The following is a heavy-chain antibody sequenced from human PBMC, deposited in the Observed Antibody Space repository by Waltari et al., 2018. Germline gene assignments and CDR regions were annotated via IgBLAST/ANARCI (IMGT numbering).Heavy chain of an antibody. D-gene: IGHD5-18*01. CDR2: ISSSSSYI. Sequence: EVQLVESGGGLVKPGGSLRLSCAASGFTFSTYSLTWVRQAHGKGLEWVSSISSSSSYIYYADSVKGRFTISRDNAKNSLYLQMNSLRAEDTAVYYCARGGAGYSYGYAGYYFDYWGQGTLVTVSS. V-gene: IGHV3-21*01. CDR3: ARGGAGYSYGYAGYYFDY. CDR1: GFTFSTYS. J-gene: IGHJ4*02.